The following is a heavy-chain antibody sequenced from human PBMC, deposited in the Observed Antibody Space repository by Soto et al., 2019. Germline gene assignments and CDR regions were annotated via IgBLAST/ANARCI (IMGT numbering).Heavy chain of an antibody. J-gene: IGHJ2*01. Sequence: EVQLLESGGGLVKPGGSLRLSCAASGFTFTNYAMTWVRQAPGKGLEWVSSISGGDGDTSYADSVKGRFTISRDNSENTMFLQMNSLRPDDTAVYYSAKDRLTSTVRKYWFLDLWGRGTLVTVSS. V-gene: IGHV3-23*01. CDR1: GFTFTNYA. CDR3: AKDRLTSTVRKYWFLDL. D-gene: IGHD3-10*01. CDR2: ISGGDGDT.